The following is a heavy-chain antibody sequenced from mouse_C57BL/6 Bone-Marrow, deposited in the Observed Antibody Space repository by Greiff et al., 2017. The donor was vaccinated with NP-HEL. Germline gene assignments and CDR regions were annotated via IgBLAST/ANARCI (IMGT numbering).Heavy chain of an antibody. CDR1: GYTFTDYE. D-gene: IGHD1-1*01. CDR3: KGYGSSFRGDY. J-gene: IGHJ2*01. Sequence: QVQLQQSGAELVRPGASVTLSCKASGYTFTDYEMHWVKQTPVHGLEWIGAIDPETGGTAYNQQFKGKALLTADNSSSTAYMELASLPSAVSAVYYCKGYGSSFRGDYWGQGTTLTVSS. CDR2: IDPETGGT. V-gene: IGHV1-15*01.